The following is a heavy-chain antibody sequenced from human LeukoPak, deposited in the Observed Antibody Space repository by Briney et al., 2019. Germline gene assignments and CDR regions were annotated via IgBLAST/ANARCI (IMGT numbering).Heavy chain of an antibody. CDR2: IYYSGST. CDR3: ARGSMGSGSSLDY. D-gene: IGHD3-10*01. CDR1: GGSISSHY. Sequence: SETLSLTCTVSGGSISSHYWSWIRQPPGKGLEWIGYIYYSGSTNYNPSLKSRVTISVDTSKNQFSLKLSSVTAADTAVCYCARGSMGSGSSLDYWGQGTLVTVSS. V-gene: IGHV4-59*11. J-gene: IGHJ4*02.